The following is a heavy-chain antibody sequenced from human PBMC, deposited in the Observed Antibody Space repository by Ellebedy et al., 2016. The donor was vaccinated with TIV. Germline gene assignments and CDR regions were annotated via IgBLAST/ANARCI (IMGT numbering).Heavy chain of an antibody. CDR2: TYKGGDT. D-gene: IGHD6-19*01. CDR3: AGGISVAGTSLDF. J-gene: IGHJ4*02. Sequence: GESLKISCAPSGFSVSSNYMSWVRQAPGRGLEWVSTTYKGGDTYYAGCAKGRFTVSRDNSKNTLYLQLNSLRAEDAAVYYCAGGISVAGTSLDFWGQGTLVTVSS. CDR1: GFSVSSNY. V-gene: IGHV3-53*01.